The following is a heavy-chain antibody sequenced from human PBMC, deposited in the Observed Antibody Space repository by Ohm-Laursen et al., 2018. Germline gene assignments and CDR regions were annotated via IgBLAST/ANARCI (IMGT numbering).Heavy chain of an antibody. D-gene: IGHD2-2*01. Sequence: GASVKVSCKASRYTFTSYDINWVRQATGQGLEWMGWMNPNSGNTGYAQKFQGRVTMTRNTSISTAYMELSSLRSEDTAVYYCAREGDQRDNWFDPWGQGTLVTVSS. J-gene: IGHJ5*02. CDR1: RYTFTSYD. V-gene: IGHV1-8*01. CDR2: MNPNSGNT. CDR3: AREGDQRDNWFDP.